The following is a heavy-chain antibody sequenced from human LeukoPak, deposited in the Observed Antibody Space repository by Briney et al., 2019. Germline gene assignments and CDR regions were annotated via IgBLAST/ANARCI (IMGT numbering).Heavy chain of an antibody. CDR3: ARSLGSAPGWSFDP. D-gene: IGHD3-16*01. CDR2: IYISGST. CDR1: GGSFSNYY. Sequence: SETLSLTCTISGGSFSNYYWTWVRQPAGKRLEWIGRIYISGSTNYNPSLQSRVTMPLDTSKNQFSLTLRSVTAADTAMYYCARSLGSAPGWSFDPWGRGTLITVAS. V-gene: IGHV4-4*07. J-gene: IGHJ2*01.